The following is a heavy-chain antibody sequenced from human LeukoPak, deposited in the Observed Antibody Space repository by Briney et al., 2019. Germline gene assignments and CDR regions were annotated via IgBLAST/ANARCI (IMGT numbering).Heavy chain of an antibody. J-gene: IGHJ4*02. Sequence: GGSLRLSCAASGFTFSSYAMHWVRQAPGKGLEWVAFIRYDGSNKYYADSVKGRFTISRDNSKNTLYLQMNSLRAEDTAVYYCAKKLWVGATTGIDYWGQGTLVTVSS. CDR2: IRYDGSNK. CDR3: AKKLWVGATTGIDY. D-gene: IGHD1-26*01. CDR1: GFTFSSYA. V-gene: IGHV3-30*02.